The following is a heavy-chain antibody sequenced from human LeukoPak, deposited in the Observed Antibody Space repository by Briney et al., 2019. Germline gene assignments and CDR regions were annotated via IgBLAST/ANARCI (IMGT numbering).Heavy chain of an antibody. CDR1: GFTFSSYW. CDR2: INTDGSST. Sequence: GGSLRPSCAASGFTFSSYWKYWVRHAPRKGLVWVSRINTDGSSTTYADSVKGRFTISRDNAKNTLYPQMNSPRAEDTAVYYCARDRAATDLDYWGQGTLVTVSS. V-gene: IGHV3-74*01. CDR3: ARDRAATDLDY. J-gene: IGHJ4*02. D-gene: IGHD6-13*01.